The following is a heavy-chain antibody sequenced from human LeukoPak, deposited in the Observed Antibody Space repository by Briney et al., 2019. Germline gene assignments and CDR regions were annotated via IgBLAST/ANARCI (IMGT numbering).Heavy chain of an antibody. CDR1: GFTFSSYE. J-gene: IGHJ6*04. V-gene: IGHV3-48*03. CDR3: AELGITMIGGV. Sequence: GGSLRLSCAASGFTFSSYEMNWVRQAPGKGLEWVSYISSSGSTIYYADSVKGRFTISRDNAKNSLYLQMNRLTAEATAVYYCAELGITMIGGVWCKGTTVTISS. D-gene: IGHD3-10*02. CDR2: ISSSGSTI.